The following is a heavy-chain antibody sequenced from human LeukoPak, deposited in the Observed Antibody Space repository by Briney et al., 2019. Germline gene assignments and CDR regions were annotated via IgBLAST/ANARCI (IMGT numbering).Heavy chain of an antibody. Sequence: AGGSLRLSCAASGFTFSDYYMSWIRQAPGKGLEWVSYISSSGSTIYYADSVKGRFTISRDNAKNSLYLQMNSLRAEDTAVYYCARGGYCSSSSCYGDDAFDIWGQGTMVTVSS. D-gene: IGHD2-2*01. CDR1: GFTFSDYY. J-gene: IGHJ3*02. CDR3: ARGGYCSSSSCYGDDAFDI. CDR2: ISSSGSTI. V-gene: IGHV3-11*04.